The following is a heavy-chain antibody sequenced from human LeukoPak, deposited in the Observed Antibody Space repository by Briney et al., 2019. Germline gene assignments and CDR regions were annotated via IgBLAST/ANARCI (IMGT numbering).Heavy chain of an antibody. CDR2: IYYSGST. CDR3: ARDYTGDYDSSGYLYYLDY. CDR1: GDSVSSAYYY. J-gene: IGHJ4*02. Sequence: SETLSLTCSVSGDSVSSAYYYWSWIRQPPGKGLEWIGYIYYSGSTNYNPSLKSRVTISIDTSKSQFSLKLNSVTAADTAVYYCARDYTGDYDSSGYLYYLDYWGLGALVTVSS. D-gene: IGHD3-22*01. V-gene: IGHV4-61*01.